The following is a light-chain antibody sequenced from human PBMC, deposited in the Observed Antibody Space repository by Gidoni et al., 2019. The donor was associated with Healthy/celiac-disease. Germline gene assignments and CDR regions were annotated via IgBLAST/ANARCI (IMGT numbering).Light chain of an antibody. V-gene: IGKV1-39*01. Sequence: DIPTTQSPSSLSASVGDRVTITCRASQTISSYLNWYQQKPGKAPKLLIYAASSLQSGIPARFSGSGSGTDFTLTISSLQPEDFATYYCQQNYSTPYTFGQGTKLEIK. CDR2: AAS. CDR3: QQNYSTPYT. CDR1: QTISSY. J-gene: IGKJ2*01.